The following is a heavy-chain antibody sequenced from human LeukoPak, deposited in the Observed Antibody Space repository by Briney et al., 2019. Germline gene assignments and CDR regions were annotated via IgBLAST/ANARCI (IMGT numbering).Heavy chain of an antibody. D-gene: IGHD6-13*01. CDR2: INPNSGGT. J-gene: IGHJ2*01. CDR1: GYTFTGYN. Sequence: ASVKVSCKASGYTFTGYNMHWVRQAPGQGLEWMGWINPNSGGTNYAQKFQGRVTMTRDTSISTAYMELSRLRSDDTAVYYCARDVAAAGTVGGWYFDLWGRGTLVTVSS. CDR3: ARDVAAAGTVGGWYFDL. V-gene: IGHV1-2*02.